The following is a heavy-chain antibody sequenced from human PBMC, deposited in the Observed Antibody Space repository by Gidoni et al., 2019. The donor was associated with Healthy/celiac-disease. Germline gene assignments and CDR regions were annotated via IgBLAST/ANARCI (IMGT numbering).Heavy chain of an antibody. CDR3: ARHVLYGGYIS. J-gene: IGHJ4*02. D-gene: IGHD5-12*01. CDR2: IYYSGSP. V-gene: IGHV4-39*01. Sequence: QLQLQESGPGLVKPSETLSLTCTVSGGSISSSSYYWGWIRQPPGKGLEWIGSIYYSGSPYSNPSLQSRVTISVDTSKNQFSLKLGSVTAADKAVYYCARHVLYGGYISWGQGTLVTVSS. CDR1: GGSISSSSYY.